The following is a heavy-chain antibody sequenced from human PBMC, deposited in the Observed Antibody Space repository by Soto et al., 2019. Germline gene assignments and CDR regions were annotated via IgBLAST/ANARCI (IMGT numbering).Heavy chain of an antibody. Sequence: PGGSLRLSCAASGFTFSSYAMSWVRQAPGKGLEWVSAISGSGGSTYYADSVRGRFTISRDNSKNTLYLQMNSLRAEDTAVYYCARELSRSSWYRWFDPWGQGTLVTVSS. D-gene: IGHD6-13*01. J-gene: IGHJ5*02. V-gene: IGHV3-23*01. CDR2: ISGSGGST. CDR1: GFTFSSYA. CDR3: ARELSRSSWYRWFDP.